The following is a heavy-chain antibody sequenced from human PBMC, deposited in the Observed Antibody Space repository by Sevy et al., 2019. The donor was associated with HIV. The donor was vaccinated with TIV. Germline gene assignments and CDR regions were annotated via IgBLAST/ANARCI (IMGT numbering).Heavy chain of an antibody. J-gene: IGHJ4*02. D-gene: IGHD3-22*01. V-gene: IGHV3-74*01. Sequence: GGSLRLSCAASGITLSPYWMHWVRQAPGKGLVWVSRINSDGSSTSYADSVKGRFTISRDNGKNTLYLQMKSLRVEDTAVYFCSRGLYYYDMRGHQERGDHWGQGVLVTVSS. CDR1: GITLSPYW. CDR3: SRGLYYYDMRGHQERGDH. CDR2: INSDGSST.